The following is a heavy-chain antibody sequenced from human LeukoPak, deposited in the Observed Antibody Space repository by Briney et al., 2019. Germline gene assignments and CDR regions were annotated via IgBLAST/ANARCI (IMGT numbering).Heavy chain of an antibody. CDR2: IKKDGGER. Sequence: GGSLRLSCAASGFTFSDYWMSWVRQAPGKGLEWVANIKKDGGERYYVDSVKGRFTISRDNAKNSLYLQMNSLRAEDTAVYYCARGPDSSGYYYYFDYWGQGTLVTVSS. CDR3: ARGPDSSGYYYYFDY. V-gene: IGHV3-7*01. D-gene: IGHD3-22*01. J-gene: IGHJ4*02. CDR1: GFTFSDYW.